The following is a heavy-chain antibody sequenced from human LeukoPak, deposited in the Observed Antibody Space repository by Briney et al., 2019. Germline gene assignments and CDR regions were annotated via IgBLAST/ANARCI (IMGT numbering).Heavy chain of an antibody. D-gene: IGHD3-22*01. J-gene: IGHJ3*02. Sequence: GASVKVSCKASGYTFSDYYMHWVRQAPGQGLEWMGWIDLHSGGTNYAQRFQGRVTMTRDTSINTAYMELSRLRSDDTAVYYCAREYYDSSGRKHGFDIWGQGTMVTVSS. CDR2: IDLHSGGT. CDR1: GYTFSDYY. V-gene: IGHV1-2*02. CDR3: AREYYDSSGRKHGFDI.